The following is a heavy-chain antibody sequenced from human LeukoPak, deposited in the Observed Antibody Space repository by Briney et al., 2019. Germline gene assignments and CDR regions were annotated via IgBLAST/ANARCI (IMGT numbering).Heavy chain of an antibody. J-gene: IGHJ5*02. CDR2: INGNGAWT. V-gene: IGHV3-20*04. CDR3: GVYYYGSSCGFDL. Sequence: PGRSLRLSCAAAGFKLVDYGMRCVRHAPGKGREWVCDINGNGAWTGYADSVKGRFTISRDNAKNSLYLQMNSLRGEDTALSYYGVYYYGSSCGFDLWGQGTLVTVSA. D-gene: IGHD3-22*01. CDR1: GFKLVDYG.